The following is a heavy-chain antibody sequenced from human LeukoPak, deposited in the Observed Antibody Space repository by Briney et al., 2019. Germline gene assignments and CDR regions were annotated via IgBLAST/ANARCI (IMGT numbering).Heavy chain of an antibody. Sequence: ASVKVSCKASGYTFTSYGISWVRQAPGQGLEWMGWSGADNGNTNYAQKVQDRVTMTTDTSTTTAYMELRSLTSDDTAVYYCARDLRFSYGYGIVDYWGQGTLVTVSS. J-gene: IGHJ4*02. CDR1: GYTFTSYG. CDR3: ARDLRFSYGYGIVDY. D-gene: IGHD5-18*01. CDR2: SGADNGNT. V-gene: IGHV1-18*01.